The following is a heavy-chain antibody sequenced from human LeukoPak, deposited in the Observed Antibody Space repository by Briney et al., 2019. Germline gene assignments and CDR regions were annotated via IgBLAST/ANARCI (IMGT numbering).Heavy chain of an antibody. CDR2: ISGSGGST. V-gene: IGHV3-23*01. CDR1: GFTFSSYA. CDR3: ARARAVAEGWFDP. J-gene: IGHJ5*02. Sequence: GGSLRLSCAASGFTFSSYAMSWVRQAPGKGLEWVSAISGSGGSTYYADSVKGRFTISRDNSKNTLYLQMNNLRAEDTAVYYCARARAVAEGWFDPWGQGTLVTVSS. D-gene: IGHD6-19*01.